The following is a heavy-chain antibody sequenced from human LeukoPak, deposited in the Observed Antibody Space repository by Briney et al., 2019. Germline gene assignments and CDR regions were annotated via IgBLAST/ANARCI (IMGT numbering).Heavy chain of an antibody. D-gene: IGHD3-10*01. CDR2: IYSCGST. V-gene: IGHV3-53*01. Sequence: PGGSLRLSCAASGFTVSSNYMSWVRQAPGKGLEWVSIIYSCGSTYYADSGKGRFTISRDNSKNTLYLQMNSLRAEDTAVYYCARDPVGYGSGSYQHWGQGTLVTVSS. CDR1: GFTVSSNY. J-gene: IGHJ4*02. CDR3: ARDPVGYGSGSYQH.